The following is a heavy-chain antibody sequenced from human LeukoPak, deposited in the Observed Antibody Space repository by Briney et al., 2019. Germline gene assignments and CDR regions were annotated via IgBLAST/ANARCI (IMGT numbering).Heavy chain of an antibody. CDR1: GYTFTGYY. Sequence: ASVKLSCTASGYTFTGYYMHWVRQAPGQGLEWMGWINPNRGGTNYAQKFQGRVTMTRDTSISTGYMELSRLRSDDTAVYYCAGPDELGDYWGQGTLVTVSS. D-gene: IGHD3-10*01. CDR2: INPNRGGT. V-gene: IGHV1-2*02. CDR3: AGPDELGDY. J-gene: IGHJ4*02.